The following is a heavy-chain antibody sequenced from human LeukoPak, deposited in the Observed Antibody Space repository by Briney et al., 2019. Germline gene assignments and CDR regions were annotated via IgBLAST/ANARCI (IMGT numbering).Heavy chain of an antibody. CDR2: INHSGST. Sequence: SETLSLTCAVYGGSFSGYYWSWIRQPPGKGLEWIGEINHSGSTNYNPSLKNRVTISVDTSKNQFSLKLSSVTAADAAVYYCASLNYDILTGYYTGWFDPWGQGTLVTVSS. J-gene: IGHJ5*02. CDR3: ASLNYDILTGYYTGWFDP. V-gene: IGHV4-34*01. CDR1: GGSFSGYY. D-gene: IGHD3-9*01.